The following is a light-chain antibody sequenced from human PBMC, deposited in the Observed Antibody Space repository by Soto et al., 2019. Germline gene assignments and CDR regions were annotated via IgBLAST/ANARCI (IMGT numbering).Light chain of an antibody. V-gene: IGLV1-44*01. J-gene: IGLJ3*02. CDR1: NSNIGSHT. CDR2: SNN. CDR3: SVWDDSLTGWV. Sequence: QLVLTQPPSASGTPGQRVTISCSGSNSNIGSHTVNWYQQFPGTAPKLMYSNNQRPSGVPDRFSGSKSGTSASLAISGLQSEDEADYYCSVWDDSLTGWVFGGGTKLTVL.